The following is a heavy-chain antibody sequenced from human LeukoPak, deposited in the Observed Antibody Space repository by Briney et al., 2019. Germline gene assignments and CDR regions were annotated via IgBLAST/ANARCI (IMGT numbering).Heavy chain of an antibody. D-gene: IGHD3-16*02. CDR2: MNPNSGNT. J-gene: IGHJ3*02. CDR3: ARILDVWGSYRYAFDI. Sequence: ASVKVSCKASGYTFTSYDINWVRQATGQGLEWMGWMNPNSGNTGYAQKFQGRVTMTRNTSISTAYMELSRLRSDDTAVYYCARILDVWGSYRYAFDIWGQGTMVTVSS. V-gene: IGHV1-8*01. CDR1: GYTFTSYD.